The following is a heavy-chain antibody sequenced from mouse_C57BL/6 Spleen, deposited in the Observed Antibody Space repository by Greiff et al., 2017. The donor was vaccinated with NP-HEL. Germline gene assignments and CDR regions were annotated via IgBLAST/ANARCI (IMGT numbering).Heavy chain of an antibody. V-gene: IGHV1-80*01. CDR1: GYAFSSYW. Sequence: VKVVESGAELVKPGASVKISCKASGYAFSSYWMNWVKQRPGKGLEWIGQIYPGDGDTNYNGKFKGKATLTADKSSSTAYMQLSSLTSEDSAVYFCARKAYGSSHRYFGVWGTGTTVTVSS. J-gene: IGHJ1*03. CDR2: IYPGDGDT. D-gene: IGHD1-1*01. CDR3: ARKAYGSSHRYFGV.